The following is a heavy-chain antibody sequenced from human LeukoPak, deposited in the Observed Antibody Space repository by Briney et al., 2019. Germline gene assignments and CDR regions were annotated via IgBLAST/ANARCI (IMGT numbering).Heavy chain of an antibody. CDR3: ARVGFWSGYYPPYWFDP. V-gene: IGHV4-39*07. J-gene: IGHJ5*02. CDR2: IYYSGST. D-gene: IGHD3-3*01. CDR1: GGSISSSSYY. Sequence: SETLSLTCTVSGGSISSSSYYWGWIRQPPGKGLEWIGSIYYSGSTYYNPSLKSRVTISVDTSKNQFSLKLSSVTAADTAVYYCARVGFWSGYYPPYWFDPWGQGTLVTVSS.